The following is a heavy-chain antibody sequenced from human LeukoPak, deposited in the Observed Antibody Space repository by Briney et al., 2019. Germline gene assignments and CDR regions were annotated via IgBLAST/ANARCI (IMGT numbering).Heavy chain of an antibody. J-gene: IGHJ4*02. Sequence: GRSLRLSCAASGFTFTSYCMHWVRQAPGKGLEWVGVLSYDGGNKLYADSVKGRLTISRDNSKNTLYLQMNSLRSGDRAVYYCAKDPSYYYGSGDPFDYWGQGTLVTVSS. D-gene: IGHD3-10*01. V-gene: IGHV3-30*18. CDR2: LSYDGGNK. CDR1: GFTFTSYC. CDR3: AKDPSYYYGSGDPFDY.